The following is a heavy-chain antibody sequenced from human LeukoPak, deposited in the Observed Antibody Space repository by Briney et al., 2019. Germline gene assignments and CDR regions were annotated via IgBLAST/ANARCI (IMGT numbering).Heavy chain of an antibody. Sequence: ASVKVSCKASGYTFTGNYMHWLRQAPGQGLEWMGRINPNSGGTNYAQKFQGRVTMTRDASISTAYMELSRLRSDDTAVYYCAADRFGELCWGQGTLVTVSS. CDR2: INPNSGGT. J-gene: IGHJ4*02. D-gene: IGHD3-10*01. V-gene: IGHV1-2*06. CDR3: AADRFGELC. CDR1: GYTFTGNY.